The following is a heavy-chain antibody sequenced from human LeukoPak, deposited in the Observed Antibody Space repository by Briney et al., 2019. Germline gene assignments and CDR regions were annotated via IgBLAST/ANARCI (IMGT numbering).Heavy chain of an antibody. CDR3: AKGAYDYIEIAYFDY. J-gene: IGHJ4*02. Sequence: SLRLSSVPSGFSSNNDAINWVRHAPGEGLEWGSLIIGSMGNTFYADSVKGRSTISRDKSKSTRYRQMNSLRAEDTAAYYYAKGAYDYIEIAYFDYWGQGSLVTVSS. V-gene: IGHV3-23*01. D-gene: IGHD5-12*01. CDR1: GFSSNNDA. CDR2: IIGSMGNT.